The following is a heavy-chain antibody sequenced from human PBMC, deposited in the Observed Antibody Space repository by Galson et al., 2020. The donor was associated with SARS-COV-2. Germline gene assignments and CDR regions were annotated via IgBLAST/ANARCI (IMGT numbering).Heavy chain of an antibody. Sequence: SETLSLTCAVSGTSISSGSYSWNWIRQPPGKGLEWIGYISHSGGTYYNPSLKSRVTISGDRSKNQFSLRLSSVTAADTAVYYCARLHYGEYAPQAFDIWGPGTRVTVAS. CDR1: GTSISSGSYS. J-gene: IGHJ3*02. CDR2: ISHSGGT. D-gene: IGHD4-17*01. CDR3: ARLHYGEYAPQAFDI. V-gene: IGHV4-30-2*01.